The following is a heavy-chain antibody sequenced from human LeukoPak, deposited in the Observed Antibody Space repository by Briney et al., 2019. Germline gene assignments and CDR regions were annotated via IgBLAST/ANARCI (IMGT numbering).Heavy chain of an antibody. V-gene: IGHV4-4*07. CDR1: VGSISSYY. D-gene: IGHD1-26*01. Sequence: SETLSLICTVSVGSISSYYWSWIRQPAGKGLEWIGRIYASGSTNYNPSLKSRVTMSVDTSKNQFSLKLSSVTAADTAVYYCARYSGSYYYYYMDVWGKGTTVTVSS. CDR2: IYASGST. CDR3: ARYSGSYYYYYMDV. J-gene: IGHJ6*03.